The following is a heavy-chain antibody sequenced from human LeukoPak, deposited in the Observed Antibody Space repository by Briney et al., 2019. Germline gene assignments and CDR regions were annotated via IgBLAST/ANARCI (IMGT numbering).Heavy chain of an antibody. Sequence: PGGSLRLSCAASGFTFSSYGMYWVRQAPGKGLEWVTFIQYDLSQKYYADSVKGRFFISRDNLKNTVYLQMSSLRIEDTAVYFCAREGSGLVIHAFDIWGLGTMVTVSS. V-gene: IGHV3-30*02. CDR1: GFTFSSYG. D-gene: IGHD3/OR15-3a*01. CDR3: AREGSGLVIHAFDI. J-gene: IGHJ3*02. CDR2: IQYDLSQK.